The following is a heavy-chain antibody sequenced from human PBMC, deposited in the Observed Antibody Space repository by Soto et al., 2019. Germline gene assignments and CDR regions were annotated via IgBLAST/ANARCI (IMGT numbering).Heavy chain of an antibody. V-gene: IGHV3-23*01. CDR3: AKDRPIHSSVDY. CDR1: GFTFSSYA. Sequence: EVQLLESGGGLVQPGGSLRLSCAASGFTFSSYAMSWVRQAPGKGLEWGSVISGSGGSTYYADSVKGRFTISRDNSKNTLYPQMNSLRAEDPAVYYCAKDRPIHSSVDYCGQGTLVTVSS. J-gene: IGHJ4*02. D-gene: IGHD6-19*01. CDR2: ISGSGGST.